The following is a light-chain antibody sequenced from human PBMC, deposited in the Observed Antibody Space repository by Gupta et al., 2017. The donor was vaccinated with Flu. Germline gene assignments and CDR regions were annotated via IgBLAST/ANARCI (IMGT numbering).Light chain of an antibody. V-gene: IGKV1-39*01. CDR1: QSINSY. J-gene: IGKJ1*01. CDR2: ASS. Sequence: DIQMTQSPSSLSASVGDRVTITCRASQSINSYLNWYQQKPGKAPKLMIYASSSLQSRVPSRFSGSGSGADFTLTISSLQPEDIATYYCRQSYNIPSWTFGQGTKVEIK. CDR3: RQSYNIPSWT.